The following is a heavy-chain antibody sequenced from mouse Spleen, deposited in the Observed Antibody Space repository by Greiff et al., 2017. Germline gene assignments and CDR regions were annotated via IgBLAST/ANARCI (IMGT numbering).Heavy chain of an antibody. CDR3: AREDGDY. J-gene: IGHJ2*01. V-gene: IGHV1S56*01. Sequence: VHLVESGPELVKPGASVRISCKASGYTFTSYYIHWVKQRPGQGLEWIGWIYPGNVNTKYNEKFKGKATLTADKSSSTAYMQLSSLTSEDSAVYFCAREDGDYWGQGTTLTVSS. D-gene: IGHD2-3*01. CDR2: IYPGNVNT. CDR1: GYTFTSYY.